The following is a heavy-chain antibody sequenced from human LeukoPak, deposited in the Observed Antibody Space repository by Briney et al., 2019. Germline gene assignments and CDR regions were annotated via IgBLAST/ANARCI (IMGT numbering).Heavy chain of an antibody. CDR3: ARAIAARPDYYYYMDV. CDR2: INHSGST. Sequence: PSETLSLTCAVYGGSFSGYYWSWIRQPPGKGLEWIGEINHSGSTNYNPSLKSRVTMSIDTSKNQFSLKLSSVTAADAAVYFCARAIAARPDYYYYMDVWGKGTTVTVSS. D-gene: IGHD6-6*01. CDR1: GGSFSGYY. J-gene: IGHJ6*03. V-gene: IGHV4-34*01.